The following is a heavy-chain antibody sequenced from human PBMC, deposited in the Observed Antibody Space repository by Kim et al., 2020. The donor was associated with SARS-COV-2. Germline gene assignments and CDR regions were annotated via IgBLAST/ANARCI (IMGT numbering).Heavy chain of an antibody. D-gene: IGHD3-10*01. V-gene: IGHV1-69*04. CDR3: ARDGRAEDGTMGFYGMDV. J-gene: IGHJ6*02. CDR1: GGTFSSYT. Sequence: SVKVSCKASGGTFSSYTISWVRQAPGQGLEWMGRIIPILGIANYAQKFQGRVTITADKSTSTAYMELRSLRSEDTAVYYCARDGRAEDGTMGFYGMDVRGQGTTVTVSS. CDR2: IIPILGIA.